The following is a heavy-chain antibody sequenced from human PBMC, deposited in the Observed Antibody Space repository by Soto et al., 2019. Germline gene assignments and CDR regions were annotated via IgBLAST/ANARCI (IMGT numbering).Heavy chain of an antibody. V-gene: IGHV3-23*01. CDR2: ISGSGGST. D-gene: IGHD3-3*01. J-gene: IGHJ5*02. CDR3: AKDHRDYDFWSGYLNWFDP. Sequence: GGSLRLSCAASGFTFSSYAMSWVRQAPGKGLEWVSAISGSGGSTYYADSVKGRFTISRDNSKNTLYLQMNSLRAEDTAVYYCAKDHRDYDFWSGYLNWFDPWGQGTLVTVS. CDR1: GFTFSSYA.